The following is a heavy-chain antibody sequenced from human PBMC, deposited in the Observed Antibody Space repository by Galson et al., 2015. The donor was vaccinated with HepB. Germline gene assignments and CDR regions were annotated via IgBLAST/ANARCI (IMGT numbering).Heavy chain of an antibody. D-gene: IGHD2-8*02. J-gene: IGHJ5*02. V-gene: IGHV4-30-2*06. CDR2: IYHLGNT. CDR3: ARERMAATGGNWFDP. Sequence: QVQLQESGPGLVKPSQTLSLTCTVSGGSITSGGYSWNWIRQSPGKGLEWIGYIYHLGNTNYNPSLKSRVTISVDKSKNQFSLNLTSVTAADTAVYFCARERMAATGGNWFDPWGQGILVTVSS. CDR1: GGSITSGGYS.